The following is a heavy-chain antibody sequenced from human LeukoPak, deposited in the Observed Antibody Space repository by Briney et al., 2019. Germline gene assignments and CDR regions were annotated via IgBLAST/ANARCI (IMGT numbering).Heavy chain of an antibody. CDR2: FDPEDGET. Sequence: ASVKVSCKVSGYTLTELSMHWVQQAPGKGLEWMGGFDPEDGETIYAQKFQGRVTMTEDTSTDTAYMELSSLRSEDTAVYYCLHYDSSGYYFVYWGQGTLVTVSS. CDR3: LHYDSSGYYFVY. V-gene: IGHV1-24*01. D-gene: IGHD3-22*01. J-gene: IGHJ4*02. CDR1: GYTLTELS.